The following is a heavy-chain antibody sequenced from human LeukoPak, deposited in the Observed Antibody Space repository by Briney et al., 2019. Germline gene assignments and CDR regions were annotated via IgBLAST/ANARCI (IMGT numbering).Heavy chain of an antibody. CDR3: ARHTCGSSRLFDY. D-gene: IGHD5-12*01. CDR1: GGSFSSYY. Sequence: TSETLSLTCAVYGGSFSSYYWSWIRQPPGKGLEWVGEINHSGSTNYNPSLKSRITISVDTSKNEVSLRLSSVTAAVTAVYYCARHTCGSSRLFDYGGRGTLVTVFS. CDR2: INHSGST. J-gene: IGHJ4*02. V-gene: IGHV4-34*01.